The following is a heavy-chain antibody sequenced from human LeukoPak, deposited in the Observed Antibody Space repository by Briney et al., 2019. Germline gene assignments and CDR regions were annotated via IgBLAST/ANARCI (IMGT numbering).Heavy chain of an antibody. J-gene: IGHJ4*02. Sequence: GESLKISCKGSGYIFNVYWIGWVRQMPGKGLEWMGIIYPGDSDTRYSPSFRGQVTISADKSISTAYLQWSSLKASDTAMYYCARRSGRGGYYFDYWGQGTLVTVSS. CDR2: IYPGDSDT. CDR3: ARRSGRGGYYFDY. CDR1: GYIFNVYW. D-gene: IGHD3-10*01. V-gene: IGHV5-51*01.